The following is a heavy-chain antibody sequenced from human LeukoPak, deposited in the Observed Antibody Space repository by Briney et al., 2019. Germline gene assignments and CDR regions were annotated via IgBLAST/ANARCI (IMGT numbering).Heavy chain of an antibody. J-gene: IGHJ4*02. CDR1: GFTFSTYA. V-gene: IGHV3-23*01. CDR2: ISGSGTRT. Sequence: GGSLRLSCAASGFTFSTYAMSWVRQGPGKGLEWVSAISGSGTRTYYADSVKGRFTVSRDNSKNTLYLQMNSLRAEDTAIYYCAREPTVAGYVDYWGQGTLATVSS. D-gene: IGHD3-16*01. CDR3: AREPTVAGYVDY.